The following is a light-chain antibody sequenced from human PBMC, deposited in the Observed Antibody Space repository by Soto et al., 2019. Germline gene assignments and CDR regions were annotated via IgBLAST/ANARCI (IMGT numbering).Light chain of an antibody. CDR2: GAS. Sequence: VFRQTRGTLSLSPGERATLSWCASQSVSNRYLAWYQQKPGQAPRLLIYGASSSATGIPDRFSGSGSGTDFTLTTSTLEPEDFAVYSCQQYDSSWTFGPGTKADSK. V-gene: IGKV3-20*01. J-gene: IGKJ1*01. CDR3: QQYDSSWT. CDR1: QSVSNRY.